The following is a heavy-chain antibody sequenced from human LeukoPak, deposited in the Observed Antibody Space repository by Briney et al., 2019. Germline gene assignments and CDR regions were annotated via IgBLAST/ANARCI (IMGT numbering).Heavy chain of an antibody. CDR3: VTDQTGRHPYFFDY. CDR1: GFNFSTYW. J-gene: IGHJ4*02. Sequence: GGSLRLSCTASGFNFSTYWMTWVRQVPGKGLEWVANIKEDGSEIYYVDAVKGRFSISRDNAKTSSYLQMHSLSVADTGLYYCVTDQTGRHPYFFDYWGQGTLVTVSS. CDR2: IKEDGSEI. V-gene: IGHV3-7*01. D-gene: IGHD3-10*01.